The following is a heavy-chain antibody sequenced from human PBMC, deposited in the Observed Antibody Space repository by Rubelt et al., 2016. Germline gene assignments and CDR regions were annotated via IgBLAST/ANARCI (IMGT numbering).Heavy chain of an antibody. CDR1: GYTFTSYG. V-gene: IGHV1-18*01. D-gene: IGHD2-15*01. J-gene: IGHJ6*02. CDR2: ISAYNGNR. CDR3: ARGGTVAMDV. Sequence: QVQLVQSGAEVKKPGASVKVSCKASGYTFTSYGISWVRQAPGQGLEWRGWISAYNGNRTYARKLRGGGTMTTEPSTSTAYMERRSRRSDDTAGYYCARGGTVAMDVWGQGTTVTVSS.